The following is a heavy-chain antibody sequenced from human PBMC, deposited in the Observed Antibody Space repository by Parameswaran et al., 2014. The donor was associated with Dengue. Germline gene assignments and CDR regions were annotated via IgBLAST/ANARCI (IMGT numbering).Heavy chain of an antibody. J-gene: IGHJ4*02. D-gene: IGHD3-10*01. Sequence: VRQMPGKGLEWIGYIYYSGSTYYNPSLKSRVTISVDTSKNQFSLKLSSVTAADTAVYYCARDRGNGFGELFPDYWGQGTLVTVSS. V-gene: IGHV4-30-4*01. CDR3: ARDRGNGFGELFPDY. CDR2: IYYSGST.